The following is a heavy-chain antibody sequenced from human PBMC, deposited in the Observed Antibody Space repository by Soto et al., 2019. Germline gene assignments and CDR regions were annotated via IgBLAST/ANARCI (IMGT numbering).Heavy chain of an antibody. J-gene: IGHJ4*02. CDR3: ARSDYYGSRSYYNVLFDY. CDR2: IIPIFGTA. V-gene: IGHV1-69*01. Sequence: QVQLVQSGAEVKKPGSSVKVSCKASGGTFSSYAISWVRQAPGQGLEWMGGIIPIFGTANYAQKFQGRVTITADESTSTAYMELSSLRSEDTAVYYCARSDYYGSRSYYNVLFDYWGQGTLVTVSS. CDR1: GGTFSSYA. D-gene: IGHD3-10*01.